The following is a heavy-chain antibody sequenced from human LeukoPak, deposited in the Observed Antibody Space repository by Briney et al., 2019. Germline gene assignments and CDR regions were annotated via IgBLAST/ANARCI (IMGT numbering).Heavy chain of an antibody. Sequence: KPSETLSLTCAVSGYSISSGYYWGWIRQPPGKGLEWIGSIYHSGSTYYNPSLKSRVTISVDTSKNQFSLKLSSVTAADTAVYYCARGGNDYSNYPLVYWFDPWGQGTLVTVSS. J-gene: IGHJ5*02. D-gene: IGHD4-11*01. CDR3: ARGGNDYSNYPLVYWFDP. CDR1: GYSISSGYY. V-gene: IGHV4-38-2*01. CDR2: IYHSGST.